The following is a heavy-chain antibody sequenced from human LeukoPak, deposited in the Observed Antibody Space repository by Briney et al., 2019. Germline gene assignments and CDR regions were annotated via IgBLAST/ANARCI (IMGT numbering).Heavy chain of an antibody. V-gene: IGHV3-72*01. J-gene: IGHJ4*02. CDR2: SRNKASSYTT. CDR1: GFKFSDHY. D-gene: IGHD4-17*01. Sequence: PGGSLRLSCAASGFKFSDHYIDWVRQAPGKGLEWVGRSRNKASSYTTEYAASVEGRFTISRDVSESSLYLQMNSLRTEDTAVYYCAKVPYYGDYIGYYFDYWGQGTLVTVSS. CDR3: AKVPYYGDYIGYYFDY.